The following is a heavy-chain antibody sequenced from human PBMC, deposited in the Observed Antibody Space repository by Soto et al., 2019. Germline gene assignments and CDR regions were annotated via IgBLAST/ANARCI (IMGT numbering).Heavy chain of an antibody. J-gene: IGHJ6*02. V-gene: IGHV5-51*01. CDR1: GYSFTSYW. Sequence: LGESLKISCKGSGYSFTSYWIGWVRQMPGKGLEWMGIIYPGDSDTRYSPSFQGQVTISADKSISTAYLQWSSLKASDTAMYYCATQASGTDYYYSMAVWTQGSTVTVSS. CDR2: IYPGDSDT. CDR3: ATQASGTDYYYSMAV. D-gene: IGHD3-10*01.